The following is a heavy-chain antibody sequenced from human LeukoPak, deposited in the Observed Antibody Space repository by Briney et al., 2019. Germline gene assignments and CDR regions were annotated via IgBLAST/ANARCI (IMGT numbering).Heavy chain of an antibody. Sequence: SETLSLTCTVSGYSISSGYYWGWIRQPPGKGLEWIGSIYHSGSTYYNPSLKSRVTISVDTSKNQFSLKLSSVTAADTAVYYCARSQDVLLWFGEPSFDYWGQGTLVTVSS. V-gene: IGHV4-38-2*02. CDR1: GYSISSGYY. CDR2: IYHSGST. J-gene: IGHJ4*02. CDR3: ARSQDVLLWFGEPSFDY. D-gene: IGHD3-10*01.